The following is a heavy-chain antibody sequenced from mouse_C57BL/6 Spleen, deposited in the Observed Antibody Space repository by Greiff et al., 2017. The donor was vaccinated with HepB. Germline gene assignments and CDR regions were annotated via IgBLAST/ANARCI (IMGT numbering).Heavy chain of an antibody. CDR3: ARGSNYYGFHFDD. Sequence: VKLVESGAELVKPGASVKLSCKASGYTFTTYPIEWMKQTHGKSLEWIGNFHPYNDDTKYNEKFKGKATLTVEKSSSTVYLDLSRLTSDDSAGYYCARGSNYYGFHFDDWGQGTTLTVSS. CDR2: FHPYNDDT. D-gene: IGHD1-1*01. J-gene: IGHJ2*01. CDR1: GYTFTTYP. V-gene: IGHV1-47*01.